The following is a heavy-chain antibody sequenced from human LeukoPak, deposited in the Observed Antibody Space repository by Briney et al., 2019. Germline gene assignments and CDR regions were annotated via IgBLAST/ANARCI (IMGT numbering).Heavy chain of an antibody. V-gene: IGHV4-39*01. CDR2: IYYSGST. CDR1: GGSISSSSYY. D-gene: IGHD3-3*01. J-gene: IGHJ5*02. Sequence: PSETLSLTCTVSGGSISSSSYYWGWIRQPPGKGLEWIGSIYYSGSTYYNPSLKSRVTISVDTSKNQFSLKLSPVTAADTAVYYCARGSGYSNWFDPWGQGTLVTVSS. CDR3: ARGSGYSNWFDP.